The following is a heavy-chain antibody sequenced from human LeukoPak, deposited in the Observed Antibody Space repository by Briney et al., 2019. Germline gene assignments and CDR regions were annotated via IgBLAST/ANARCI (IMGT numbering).Heavy chain of an antibody. J-gene: IGHJ4*02. D-gene: IGHD3-10*01. V-gene: IGHV5-51*01. CDR2: IYPGDSDT. Sequence: GESLKISCKGSGYSFTSYWIGWVRQMPGKGLEWMGIIYPGDSDTRYSPSFQGHVTISADKSISTAYLQWSSLKASDTAMFYCASPGGYYGSGSYYVFDYWGQGTLVTVSS. CDR1: GYSFTSYW. CDR3: ASPGGYYGSGSYYVFDY.